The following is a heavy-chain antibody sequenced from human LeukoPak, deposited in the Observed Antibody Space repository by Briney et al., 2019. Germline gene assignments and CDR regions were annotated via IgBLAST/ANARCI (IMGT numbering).Heavy chain of an antibody. J-gene: IGHJ4*02. CDR2: IYCGDSDT. CDR1: GYSFSSYW. D-gene: IGHD4-17*01. CDR3: ARHFRSNGDYGPPDY. V-gene: IGHV5-51*01. Sequence: GESLKISCKASGYSFSSYWIAWVRQVPGEGLESVGIIYCGDSDTRYSPSFRGQVTISVDKSISTAYLQWNSLKASDTAMYYCARHFRSNGDYGPPDYWGQGTLVTVSS.